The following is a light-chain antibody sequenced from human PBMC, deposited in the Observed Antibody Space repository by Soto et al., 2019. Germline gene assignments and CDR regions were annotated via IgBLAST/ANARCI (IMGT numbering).Light chain of an antibody. CDR3: QQYGSSPLFT. CDR2: GAS. CDR1: QRVSSSD. V-gene: IGKV3-20*01. J-gene: IGKJ3*01. Sequence: EIVLTQSPGTLSLSPGERATLSCRASQRVSSSDLAWYQQKPGQAPRLLIYGASGRATGIPDRFSGSGSGTDFTLTISRLEPEDFAVYYCQQYGSSPLFTFGPGTKVDI.